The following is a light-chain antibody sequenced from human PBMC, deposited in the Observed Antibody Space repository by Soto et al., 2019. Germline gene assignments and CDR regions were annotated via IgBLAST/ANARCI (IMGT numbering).Light chain of an antibody. CDR1: QSVSSSY. V-gene: IGKV3-20*01. J-gene: IGKJ5*01. CDR2: GAS. Sequence: EIVLTQSPGTLSLSPGERATLSCRASQSVSSSYLAWYQQKPGQAPRLLIYGASNRATGIPARFSGSGSGTDFTLTISSLQPEDFATYYCQQSYSTPFTFGQGTRLEIK. CDR3: QQSYSTPFT.